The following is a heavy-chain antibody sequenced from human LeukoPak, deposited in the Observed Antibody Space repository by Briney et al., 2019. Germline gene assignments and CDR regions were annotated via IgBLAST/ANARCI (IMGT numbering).Heavy chain of an antibody. CDR1: GGSISSYY. J-gene: IGHJ4*02. CDR3: ASGSKGSHSALYFDY. V-gene: IGHV4-4*07. Sequence: SETLSLTCTVSGGSISSYYWSWIRQPAGKGLEWIGRIYTSGSTNYNPSLKSRVTMSVDTSKNQFSLKLSSVTAADTAVYYCASGSKGSHSALYFDYWGQGTLVTVSS. CDR2: IYTSGST. D-gene: IGHD1-26*01.